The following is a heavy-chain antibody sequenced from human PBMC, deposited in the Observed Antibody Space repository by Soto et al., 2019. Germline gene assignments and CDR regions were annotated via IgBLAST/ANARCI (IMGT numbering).Heavy chain of an antibody. CDR3: ARRRGTYRPYFDY. J-gene: IGHJ4*02. CDR2: IYYSGYT. CDR1: GGSISSYY. Sequence: QVQLQESGPGLVKPSETLSLTCTVSGGSISSYYWSWIRQPPGKGLEWIGCIYYSGYTNYNPSLKSRVTISVDTSKNQFSLKLSSVTAADTAVYYCARRRGTYRPYFDYWGQGTLVTVSS. V-gene: IGHV4-59*08. D-gene: IGHD3-16*02.